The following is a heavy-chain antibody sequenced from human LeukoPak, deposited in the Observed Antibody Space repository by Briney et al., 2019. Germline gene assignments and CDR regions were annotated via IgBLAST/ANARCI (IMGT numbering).Heavy chain of an antibody. CDR2: IYSGGST. V-gene: IGHV3-53*01. CDR3: AKASKRWYYYDSSGSMTFDY. CDR1: GFTVSSNY. Sequence: PGGSLRLSCAASGFTVSSNYMSWVRQAPGKGLEWVSVIYSGGSTYYADSVKGRFTISRDNSKNTLYLQMNSLRAEDTAVYYCAKASKRWYYYDSSGSMTFDYWGQGTLVTVSS. D-gene: IGHD3-22*01. J-gene: IGHJ4*02.